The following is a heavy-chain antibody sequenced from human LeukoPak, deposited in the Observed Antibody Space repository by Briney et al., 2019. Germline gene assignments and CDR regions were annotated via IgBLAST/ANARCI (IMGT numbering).Heavy chain of an antibody. D-gene: IGHD1-26*01. J-gene: IGHJ4*02. CDR2: IYPGDSDT. Sequence: GESLKISCKGSGYSFTNYWIGWVRQMPGKGLEWVAIIYPGDSDTRYSPSFQGQVTISADKSISTAYLQWSSLKASDTAMYYCARLDRASGSHPLGYWGQGTLVTVSS. CDR1: GYSFTNYW. CDR3: ARLDRASGSHPLGY. V-gene: IGHV5-51*01.